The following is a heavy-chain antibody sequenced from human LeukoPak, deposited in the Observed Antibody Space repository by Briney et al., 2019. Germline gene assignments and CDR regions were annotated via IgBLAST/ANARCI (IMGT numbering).Heavy chain of an antibody. D-gene: IGHD3-22*01. J-gene: IGHJ3*02. V-gene: IGHV1-58*01. CDR1: GFTFTSSA. Sequence: ASVKVSCKASGFTFTSSAAQWVRQARGQRLEWIGWIVVGSGNTNYAQKFQERVTITRDMSTSTAYMELSSLRSEDTAVYYRAAAPGSVIVVAKFRAFDIWGQGTMVTVSS. CDR2: IVVGSGNT. CDR3: AAAPGSVIVVAKFRAFDI.